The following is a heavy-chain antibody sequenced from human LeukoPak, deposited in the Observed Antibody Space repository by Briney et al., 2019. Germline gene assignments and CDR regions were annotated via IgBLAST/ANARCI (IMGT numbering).Heavy chain of an antibody. CDR3: ARGEQEMATMSIDY. CDR2: IGSLGSTI. Sequence: GGSLRLSCAASGFTFRTYSMNWVRQAPGKGLEWVSYIGSLGSTIYYADSVKGRFTISRDNAKNSLYLQMDSLRAEDTAVYFCARGEQEMATMSIDYWGQGALVTVSS. CDR1: GFTFRTYS. J-gene: IGHJ4*02. D-gene: IGHD5-24*01. V-gene: IGHV3-48*01.